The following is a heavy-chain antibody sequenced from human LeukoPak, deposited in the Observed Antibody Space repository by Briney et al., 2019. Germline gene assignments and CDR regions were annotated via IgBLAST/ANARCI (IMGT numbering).Heavy chain of an antibody. CDR3: AREVATGFSCFDY. Sequence: GGSLRPSCAASGFTVNNNYMNWVRQAPGKGLEWVSLIYSGDSTYYADSVKGRFIVSRDNSKNTLYLQMNSLRAEDTAVYYCAREVATGFSCFDYWGQGTLVTVSS. CDR1: GFTVNNNY. CDR2: IYSGDST. J-gene: IGHJ4*02. D-gene: IGHD2-21*02. V-gene: IGHV3-53*01.